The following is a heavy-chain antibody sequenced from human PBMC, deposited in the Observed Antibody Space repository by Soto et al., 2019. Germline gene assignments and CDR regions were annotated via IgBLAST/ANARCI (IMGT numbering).Heavy chain of an antibody. V-gene: IGHV3-30*18. D-gene: IGHD3-10*01. J-gene: IGHJ6*01. CDR3: AKDLAGYGSEAEDGRHYYYSVMAV. CDR2: ISYDGSNK. Sequence: GKGLEWVAVISYDGSNKYYADSVKGRFTISRDNSKNTLYLQMNSLRAEDTAVYYCAKDLAGYGSEAEDGRHYYYSVMAVRRNGTTV.